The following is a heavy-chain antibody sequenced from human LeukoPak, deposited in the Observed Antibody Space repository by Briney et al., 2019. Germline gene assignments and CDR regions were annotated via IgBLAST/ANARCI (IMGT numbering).Heavy chain of an antibody. V-gene: IGHV1-2*02. J-gene: IGHJ4*02. CDR2: INPNSGGT. CDR1: GYTFTGYY. Sequence: ASVKVSCKASGYTFTGYYMHWVRQAPGQGLEWMGWINPNSGGTNYAQKFQGRVTMTRDTSISTAYMELSRLRSDDTAVYYCARLIGGSGWYLDYWGQGILVTVSS. D-gene: IGHD6-19*01. CDR3: ARLIGGSGWYLDY.